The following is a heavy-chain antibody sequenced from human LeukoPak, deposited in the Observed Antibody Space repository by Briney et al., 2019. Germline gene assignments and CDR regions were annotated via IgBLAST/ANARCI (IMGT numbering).Heavy chain of an antibody. CDR3: TTAPFTMVRGVPFDY. J-gene: IGHJ4*02. D-gene: IGHD3-10*01. Sequence: GGSLRLSCAVSGFTFINAWMSWVRQVPGKGLEWVGRIKRKTDGGTTDYAAPVKGRFTISRDDSKNTLYLQMNSLKTEDTAVYYCTTAPFTMVRGVPFDYWGQGTLVTVSS. V-gene: IGHV3-15*01. CDR1: GFTFINAW. CDR2: IKRKTDGGTT.